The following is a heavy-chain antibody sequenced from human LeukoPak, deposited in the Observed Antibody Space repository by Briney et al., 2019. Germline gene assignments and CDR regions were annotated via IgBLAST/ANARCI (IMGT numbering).Heavy chain of an antibody. Sequence: ASVKVSCKSSGYTFTGYYMHWVRQAPGQGLEWMGWINPKSGDTNSAQKFQGRVTMTRDTSINTAYMNLNSLKSDDTAVYYCARDFDYGSGSSSSGFFGFDYWGQGALVTVSS. V-gene: IGHV1-2*02. CDR2: INPKSGDT. CDR3: ARDFDYGSGSSSSGFFGFDY. CDR1: GYTFTGYY. D-gene: IGHD3-10*01. J-gene: IGHJ4*02.